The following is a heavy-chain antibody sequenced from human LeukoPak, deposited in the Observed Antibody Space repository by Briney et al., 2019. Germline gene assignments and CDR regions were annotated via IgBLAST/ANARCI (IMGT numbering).Heavy chain of an antibody. J-gene: IGHJ4*02. CDR2: IYHSGSS. Sequence: SETLSLTCTVSGGSISSSNYYWGWIRQPPGKGLEWIGSIYHSGSSYYNPSLKSRVTISADTSKNQFSLKLSSVTAADTAVYYCARDRSTRYYGSGSYYNIDYWGQGTLVTVSS. CDR1: GGSISSSNYY. CDR3: ARDRSTRYYGSGSYYNIDY. D-gene: IGHD3-10*01. V-gene: IGHV4-39*07.